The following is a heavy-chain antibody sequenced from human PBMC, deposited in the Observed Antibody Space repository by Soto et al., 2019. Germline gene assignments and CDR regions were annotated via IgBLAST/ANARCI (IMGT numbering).Heavy chain of an antibody. D-gene: IGHD2-15*01. CDR1: GDSVSSNSAA. J-gene: IGHJ6*02. CDR3: ARESGLNIVVLVAATDYGMDV. V-gene: IGHV6-1*01. Sequence: SQTLSLTCAISGDSVSSNSAAWNWIRQSPSRGLEWLGRTYYRSKWYNDYAVSVKSRITINPDTSKNQFSLQLNSVTPEDTAVYYCARESGLNIVVLVAATDYGMDVWGQGTTVTVSS. CDR2: TYYRSKWYN.